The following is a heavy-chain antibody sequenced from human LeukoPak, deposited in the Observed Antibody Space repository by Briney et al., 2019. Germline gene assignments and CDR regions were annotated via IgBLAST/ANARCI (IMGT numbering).Heavy chain of an antibody. CDR2: INPNSGGT. CDR1: GYTFTGYY. V-gene: IGHV1-2*02. CDR3: ARFAVHRRLTVAGQFGLDY. Sequence: ASVKVSCKASGYTFTGYYLHWVRQAPGQGLEWMGWINPNSGGTNYAQKFQGRVTMTRDTSISTAYMELNRLRSDDTAVYYCARFAVHRRLTVAGQFGLDYWGQGTLVTVSS. D-gene: IGHD6-19*01. J-gene: IGHJ4*02.